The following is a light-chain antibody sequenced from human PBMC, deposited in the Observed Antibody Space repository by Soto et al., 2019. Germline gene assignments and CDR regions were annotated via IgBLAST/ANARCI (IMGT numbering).Light chain of an antibody. CDR1: QGVSSY. CDR3: QRRSNWPLT. J-gene: IGKJ3*01. V-gene: IGKV3-11*01. Sequence: EIVLTQSPATLSLSPGERATLSCRASQGVSSYLAWYQQKPGQAPRLLIYDASNRATGIPARFSGSGSGTDFTLTISSLEPEDFAVYYCQRRSNWPLTFGPGTKVDIK. CDR2: DAS.